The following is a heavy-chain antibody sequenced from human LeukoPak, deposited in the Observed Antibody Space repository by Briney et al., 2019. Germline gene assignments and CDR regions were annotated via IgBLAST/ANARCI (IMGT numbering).Heavy chain of an antibody. Sequence: ASVKVSCKASGYTFTSYYMHWVRPAPGQGLEWMGIINPSGGSTSYAQKFQGRVTMTRDMSTSTVYMERISLRSEYTAVYYCARVPHFTNYDLRGFDPWGQGTLVTVSS. D-gene: IGHD3-3*01. CDR1: GYTFTSYY. V-gene: IGHV1-46*01. CDR3: ARVPHFTNYDLRGFDP. CDR2: INPSGGST. J-gene: IGHJ5*02.